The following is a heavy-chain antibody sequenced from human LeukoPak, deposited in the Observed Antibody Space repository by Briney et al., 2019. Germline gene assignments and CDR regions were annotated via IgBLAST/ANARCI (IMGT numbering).Heavy chain of an antibody. CDR1: GGSISSSSYY. Sequence: SETLSLTCTVSGGSISSSSYYWSWIRQHPGKGLEWIGYIYYSGSTYYNPSLKSRVTISVDTSKNQFSLKLSSVTAADTAVYYSARDRYSNYGFFDYWGQGTLVTVSS. V-gene: IGHV4-31*03. CDR3: ARDRYSNYGFFDY. CDR2: IYYSGST. D-gene: IGHD4-11*01. J-gene: IGHJ4*02.